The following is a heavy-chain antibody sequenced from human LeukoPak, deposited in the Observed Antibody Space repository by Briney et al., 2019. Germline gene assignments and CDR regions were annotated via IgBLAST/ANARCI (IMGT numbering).Heavy chain of an antibody. V-gene: IGHV4-34*01. D-gene: IGHD3-10*01. Sequence: SETLSLTCAVYGGSFSGYYWNWIRQPPGKGLEWIGEINHSGSTNYNPSLKSRVTISVDTSKNQFSLKLSSVTAADTAVYYCARHTLRGVPDYWGQGTLVTVSS. CDR1: GGSFSGYY. CDR2: INHSGST. J-gene: IGHJ4*02. CDR3: ARHTLRGVPDY.